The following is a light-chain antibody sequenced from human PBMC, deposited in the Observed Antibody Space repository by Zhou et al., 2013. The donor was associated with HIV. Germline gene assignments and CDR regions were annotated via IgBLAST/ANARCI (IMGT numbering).Light chain of an antibody. CDR3: QQFSTFPLT. CDR1: QTIINY. Sequence: DIQMTQSPSSLSASVGDRVTITCRASQTIINYLNWYQKKPGKAPNLLIYAASSLQGGVPSRFSGRGSGTDFTLTISSLQPEDFATYSCQQFSTFPLTFGGGTKVEIK. J-gene: IGKJ4*01. V-gene: IGKV1-39*01. CDR2: AAS.